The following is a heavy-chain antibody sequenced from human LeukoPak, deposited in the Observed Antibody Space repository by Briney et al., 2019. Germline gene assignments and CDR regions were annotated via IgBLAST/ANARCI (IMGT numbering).Heavy chain of an antibody. CDR3: ARRGTLNYYFDY. D-gene: IGHD1-7*01. CDR1: GYTFTSYY. CDR2: INPSGGST. Sequence: GASVEVSCKASGYTFTSYYMHWVRQAPGQGLEWMGIINPSGGSTSYAQKFQGRVTMTRDTSTSTVYMELSSLRSEDTAVYYCARRGTLNYYFDYWGQGTLVTVSS. J-gene: IGHJ4*02. V-gene: IGHV1-46*01.